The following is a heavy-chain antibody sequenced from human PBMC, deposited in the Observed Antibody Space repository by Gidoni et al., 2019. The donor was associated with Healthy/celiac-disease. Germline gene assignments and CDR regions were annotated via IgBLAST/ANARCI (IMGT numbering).Heavy chain of an antibody. CDR1: GFSLSNARMG. CDR2: IFSNDEK. D-gene: IGHD6-13*01. CDR3: ARTAAAADYYFDY. J-gene: IGHJ4*02. V-gene: IGHV2-26*01. Sequence: QVTLKESGPVLVKPTETLTLTCTVSGFSLSNARMGVSWIRQPPGKALEWLAHIFSNDEKSYSTSLKSRLTISKDTSKSQVVLTMTNMDPVDTATYSCARTAAAADYYFDYWGQGTLVTVSS.